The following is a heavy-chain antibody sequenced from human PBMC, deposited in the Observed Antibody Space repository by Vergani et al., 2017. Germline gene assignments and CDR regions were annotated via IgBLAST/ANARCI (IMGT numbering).Heavy chain of an antibody. CDR1: GGSMSGYY. Sequence: QVRLQESGPGLVKPSETLSLTCSVSGGSMSGYYWSWIRQPAGKGLEWIGRIYTSGSTNYNPSLKSRVTISVDTSKNQFSLKLSSVTAADTAVYYCARDHSCSSTSCYGFGWFDPWGQGTLVTVSS. V-gene: IGHV4-4*07. CDR2: IYTSGST. J-gene: IGHJ5*02. CDR3: ARDHSCSSTSCYGFGWFDP. D-gene: IGHD2-2*01.